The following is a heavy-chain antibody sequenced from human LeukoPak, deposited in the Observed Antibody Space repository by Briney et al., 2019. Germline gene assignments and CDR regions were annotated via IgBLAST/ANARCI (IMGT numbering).Heavy chain of an antibody. V-gene: IGHV4-59*01. CDR2: IYYCGST. D-gene: IGHD6-13*01. CDR1: GGSISSYY. CDR3: ARVGVVYSSSWYWFDP. Sequence: SETLSLTCTVSGGSISSYYWSWIRQPPGKGLEWIGYIYYCGSTNYNPSLKSRVTISVDTSKNQFSLKLSSVTAADTAVYYCARVGVVYSSSWYWFDPWGQGTLVTVSS. J-gene: IGHJ5*02.